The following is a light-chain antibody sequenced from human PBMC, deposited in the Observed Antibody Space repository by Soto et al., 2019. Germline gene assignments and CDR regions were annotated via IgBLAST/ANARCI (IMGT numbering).Light chain of an antibody. V-gene: IGKV1-39*01. J-gene: IGKJ3*01. Sequence: DIQMTPSPSSLSASVGDRVTITCRASQTISSYLTWYQQKPGRAPKLLIYGTSSLQSGVPSRFSGSGSGTDFTLTISSLQPDDFATYYCQQSFSAPLTFGPGTRVDLK. CDR1: QTISSY. CDR2: GTS. CDR3: QQSFSAPLT.